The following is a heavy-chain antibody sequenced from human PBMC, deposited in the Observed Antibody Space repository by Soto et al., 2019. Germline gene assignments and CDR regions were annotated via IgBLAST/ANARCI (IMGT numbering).Heavy chain of an antibody. CDR2: INSDGSST. D-gene: IGHD3-22*01. CDR1: GFTFSSYW. J-gene: IGHJ4*02. Sequence: HPGASLRLSCPASGFTFSSYWMHWVRQAPGKGLVWVSRINSDGSSTSYADSVKGRFTISRDNAKNTLYLQMNSLRAEDTAVYYCARGYYDSSGYPYDYWGQGTLVTVSS. CDR3: ARGYYDSSGYPYDY. V-gene: IGHV3-74*01.